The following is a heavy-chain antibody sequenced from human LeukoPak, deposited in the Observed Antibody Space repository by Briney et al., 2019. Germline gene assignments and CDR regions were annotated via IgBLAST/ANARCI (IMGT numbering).Heavy chain of an antibody. D-gene: IGHD6-19*01. CDR1: GYTLTELS. J-gene: IGHJ4*02. Sequence: ASVKVSCKVSGYTLTELSMHWVRQAPGKGLEWMGGFDPEDGETIYAQKFQGRVTMTEDTSTDTAYMELTSLRSEDTAVYYCATVLPVAGIGGGFDYWGQGTLVTVSS. V-gene: IGHV1-24*01. CDR3: ATVLPVAGIGGGFDY. CDR2: FDPEDGET.